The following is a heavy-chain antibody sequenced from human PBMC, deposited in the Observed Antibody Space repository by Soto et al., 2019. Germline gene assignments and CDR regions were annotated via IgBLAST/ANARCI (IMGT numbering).Heavy chain of an antibody. Sequence: QLQLQESGSGLVKPSQTLSLTCAVSGGSISSGGYSWSWIRQPPGKGLEWIGYSYHSGSTYYNPSLKSPVHIPVDRAKHQFSVKLSSVTAADTAVYYCARVPSPWGQGTLGTVSS. CDR2: SYHSGST. CDR3: ARVPSP. V-gene: IGHV4-30-2*01. CDR1: GGSISSGGYS. J-gene: IGHJ5*02.